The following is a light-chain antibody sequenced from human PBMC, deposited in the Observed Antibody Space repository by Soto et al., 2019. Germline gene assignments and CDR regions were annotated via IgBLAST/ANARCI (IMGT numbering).Light chain of an antibody. CDR3: CSFTGTYRV. CDR1: SSDIGAY. CDR2: NVN. Sequence: QSAPTQPRSVSGSPGQSVSTSCTGPSSDIGAYVSWYRQRPGKAPKFIIYNVNKRPAGVPDRFSGSKSGNTASLTISGLQADDEADYYCCSFTGTYRVFGGGTKLTVL. V-gene: IGLV2-11*01. J-gene: IGLJ3*02.